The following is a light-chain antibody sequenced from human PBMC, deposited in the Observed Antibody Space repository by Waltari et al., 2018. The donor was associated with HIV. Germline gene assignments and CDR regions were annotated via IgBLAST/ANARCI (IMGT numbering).Light chain of an antibody. J-gene: IGKJ1*01. CDR3: QQTDITPRT. Sequence: DIEMNQSLSYLSASVGDRVTITCRARQDIAKYLNWYQQRPGRAPKLLIYAASILQDGVPSRFSGSGSETDFTLTIRSLQPEDYATYHCQQTDITPRTFGQGTRVDIK. V-gene: IGKV1-39*01. CDR2: AAS. CDR1: QDIAKY.